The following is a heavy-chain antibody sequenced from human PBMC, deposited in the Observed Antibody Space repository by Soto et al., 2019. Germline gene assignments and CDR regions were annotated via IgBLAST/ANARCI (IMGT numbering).Heavy chain of an antibody. CDR2: IYWDDDK. J-gene: IGHJ4*02. Sequence: QITLNESGPTVVRPTETLTLTCRFSGFSLTTRGVGVGWIRQSPGKAPEWLALIYWDDDKRYSASLKSRLTTPKDTSKNQVVLTVSDLDATDTATYYCAHIVLRTVFGLVTTTAIYFDFWGQGTPVAVSS. CDR3: AHIVLRTVFGLVTTTAIYFDF. D-gene: IGHD3-3*01. CDR1: GFSLTTRGVG. V-gene: IGHV2-5*02.